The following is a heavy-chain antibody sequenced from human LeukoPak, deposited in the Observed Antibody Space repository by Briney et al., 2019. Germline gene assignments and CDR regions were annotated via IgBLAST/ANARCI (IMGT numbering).Heavy chain of an antibody. Sequence: ASVKVSCKASGYTFTSYGTSWVRQAPGQGLEWMGWISAYNGNTNYAQKLQGRVTMTTDTSTSTAYMELRSLRSDGTAVYYCARDRGLKSLVDYWGQGTLVTVSS. CDR1: GYTFTSYG. V-gene: IGHV1-18*01. CDR3: ARDRGLKSLVDY. CDR2: ISAYNGNT. D-gene: IGHD3-16*01. J-gene: IGHJ4*02.